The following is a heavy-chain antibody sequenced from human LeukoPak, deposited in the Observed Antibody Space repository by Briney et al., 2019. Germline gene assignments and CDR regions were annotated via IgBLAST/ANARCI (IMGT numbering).Heavy chain of an antibody. CDR3: ARSRRDNYYYYYGMDV. D-gene: IGHD5-24*01. CDR2: ISSSDTTI. Sequence: GGSLRLSCEASGFTFSSCVMTWVRQAPGKGLEWVSNISSSDTTIHYADSVKGRFTISRDNARNSLYLQMNSLRAEDTAVYYCARSRRDNYYYYYGMDVWGQGTTVTVSS. J-gene: IGHJ6*02. CDR1: GFTFSSCV. V-gene: IGHV3-48*03.